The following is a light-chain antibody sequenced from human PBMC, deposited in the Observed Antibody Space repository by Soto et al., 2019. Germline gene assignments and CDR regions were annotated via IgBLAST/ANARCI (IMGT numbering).Light chain of an antibody. CDR3: QSYDSSNPVV. CDR1: SGSIASNY. J-gene: IGLJ2*01. CDR2: DDN. Sequence: NFMLTHPHSVSESPGKTVTISCTRSSGSIASNYVQWYQQRPGSSPTTVIYDDNQRPSGVPDRFSGSIDSSSNSASLTISGLQTQDEADYYCQSYDSSNPVVFGGGTKLTVL. V-gene: IGLV6-57*01.